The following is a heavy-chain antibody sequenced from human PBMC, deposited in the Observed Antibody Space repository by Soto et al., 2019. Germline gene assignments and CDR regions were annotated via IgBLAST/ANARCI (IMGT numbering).Heavy chain of an antibody. D-gene: IGHD6-6*01. V-gene: IGHV1-69*01. CDR1: GGTFSSYA. Sequence: QVQLVQSGAEVKKPGSSVKVSCKASGGTFSSYAISWVRQAPGQGLEWMGGIIPIFGTANYAQKFQGRVTITADESTSTAYMELSSLRSEDTAVYYSARGIAARPYYYYGMDVWGQVTTVTVSS. CDR3: ARGIAARPYYYYGMDV. J-gene: IGHJ6*02. CDR2: IIPIFGTA.